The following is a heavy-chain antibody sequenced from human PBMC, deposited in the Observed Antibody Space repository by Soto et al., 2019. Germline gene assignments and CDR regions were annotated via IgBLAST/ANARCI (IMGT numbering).Heavy chain of an antibody. CDR2: IFYLGSS. Sequence: SETLSLTCTVSGGSINNYYWGWVRQPPGKGLEWIGSIFYLGSSYYNPSLKSRVTMSVDTSKNQFSLRLRSVTAADTALYFCARHSLALRKNNWFDPWGQGIMVTVSS. D-gene: IGHD3-3*02. CDR3: ARHSLALRKNNWFDP. V-gene: IGHV4-39*01. J-gene: IGHJ5*02. CDR1: GGSINNYY.